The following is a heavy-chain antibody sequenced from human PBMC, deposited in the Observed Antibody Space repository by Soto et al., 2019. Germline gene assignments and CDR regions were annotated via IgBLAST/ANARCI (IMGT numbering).Heavy chain of an antibody. CDR3: ARVGCSGGSCYQNYDDGMDV. CDR2: MNPNSGNT. V-gene: IGHV1-8*01. CDR1: GYTFTSYD. D-gene: IGHD2-15*01. J-gene: IGHJ6*02. Sequence: ASVKVSCKASGYTFTSYDINWVRQATGQGLEWMGWMNPNSGNTGYAQKFQGRVTMTRNTSISTAYMELSSLRSEDTAVYYCARVGCSGGSCYQNYDDGMDVWGQGTTVTVSS.